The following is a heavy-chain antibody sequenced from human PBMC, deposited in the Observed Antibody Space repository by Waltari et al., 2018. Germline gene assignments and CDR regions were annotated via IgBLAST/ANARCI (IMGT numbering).Heavy chain of an antibody. J-gene: IGHJ4*02. CDR1: EFIFSNYE. Sequence: EVQLVQSGGGLVQPGGSLRLSCAASEFIFSNYETHWIRQAPGKGLEWVSYISSRGTTIYYAYSVKGRFTISRDNAKKSLYLQMKGLRAEDTAVYYCARERNTFIPFDYWGQGALVTVSS. CDR3: ARERNTFIPFDY. CDR2: ISSRGTTI. D-gene: IGHD2-21*01. V-gene: IGHV3-48*03.